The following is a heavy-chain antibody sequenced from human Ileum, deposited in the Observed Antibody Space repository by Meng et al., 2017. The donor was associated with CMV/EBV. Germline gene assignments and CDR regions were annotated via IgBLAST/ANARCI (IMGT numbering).Heavy chain of an antibody. V-gene: IGHV4-34*01. CDR1: GGSFSGYY. J-gene: IGHJ4*02. D-gene: IGHD2-15*01. CDR2: INHSGST. CDR3: ARGVAGGPFDY. Sequence: QVQLQQWVAGLLKPPETPSLTCAVYGGSFSGYYWSWIRQPPGKGLEWIGEINHSGSTNYNPSLKSRVTISVDTSKNQFFLKLSSVTAADTAVYYCARGVAGGPFDYWGQGTLVTVSS.